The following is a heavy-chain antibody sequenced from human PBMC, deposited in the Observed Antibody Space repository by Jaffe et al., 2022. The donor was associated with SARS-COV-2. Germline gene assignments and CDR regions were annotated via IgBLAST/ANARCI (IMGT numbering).Heavy chain of an antibody. Sequence: EVQLVESGGGLVQPGGSLRLSCAASGFTFSNYWMHWVRQVPGKGLVWVSRINSDGSSISYADSVRGRFTISRDSAKNTLYLQMNSLRAEDTAVYYCARDPCPNAVCVFDYWGQGTLVTVSS. D-gene: IGHD2-8*01. CDR3: ARDPCPNAVCVFDY. V-gene: IGHV3-74*01. CDR2: INSDGSSI. CDR1: GFTFSNYW. J-gene: IGHJ4*02.